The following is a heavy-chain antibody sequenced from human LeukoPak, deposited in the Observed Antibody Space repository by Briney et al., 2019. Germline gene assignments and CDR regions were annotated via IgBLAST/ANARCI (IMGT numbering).Heavy chain of an antibody. CDR1: GFTFSSYG. CDR3: ARDPSDYGMDV. J-gene: IGHJ6*02. Sequence: PGGSLRLSCAASGFTFSSYGMHWVRQAPGKGLEWVAVISYDGSNKYYADSVKGRFTISRDNAKNSLYLQMNSLRAEDTAVYYCARDPSDYGMDVWGQGTPVTVSS. CDR2: ISYDGSNK. V-gene: IGHV3-30*03.